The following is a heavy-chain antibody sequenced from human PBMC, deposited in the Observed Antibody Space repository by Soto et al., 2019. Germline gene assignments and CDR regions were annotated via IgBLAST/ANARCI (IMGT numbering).Heavy chain of an antibody. Sequence: QVQLVQSGAEVKKPGSSVKVSCKASGGTFSSYAISWVRQAPGQGLEWMGGIIPIFGTANYAQKFQGRVPITAGESTSTAYMELGGLRTEDTAVHYCGRVTAAAARYYYGMDVWGQGTTVTVSS. CDR1: GGTFSSYA. CDR2: IIPIFGTA. CDR3: GRVTAAAARYYYGMDV. D-gene: IGHD6-25*01. J-gene: IGHJ6*02. V-gene: IGHV1-69*12.